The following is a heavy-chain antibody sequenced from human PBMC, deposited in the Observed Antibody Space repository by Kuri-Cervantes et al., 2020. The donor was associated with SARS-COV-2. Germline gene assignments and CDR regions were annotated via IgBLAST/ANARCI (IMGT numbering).Heavy chain of an antibody. CDR3: ARDPSYYDSSGYYSPDAPQFDY. D-gene: IGHD3-22*01. CDR1: GFTFSGSA. CDR2: IRSKANSYAT. J-gene: IGHJ4*02. Sequence: GGSLRLSCAASGFTFSGSAMHWVRQASGKGLEWVGRIRSKANSYATAYAASVKGRFTISRDDSKNTAYLQMNSLKTDDTAVYYCARDPSYYDSSGYYSPDAPQFDYWGQGTLVTVSS. V-gene: IGHV3-73*01.